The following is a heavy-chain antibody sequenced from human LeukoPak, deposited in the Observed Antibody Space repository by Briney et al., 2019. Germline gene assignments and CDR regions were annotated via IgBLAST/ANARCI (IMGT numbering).Heavy chain of an antibody. CDR1: EFTFSSYG. J-gene: IGHJ4*02. CDR3: ARRGVYGDSDY. D-gene: IGHD4-17*01. V-gene: IGHV3-33*01. Sequence: GGSLRLSCAASEFTFSSYGMHWVRQAPGKGLEWVAVIWYDGSNKYYADSVKGRFTISRDNSKNTLYLQMNSLRAEDTAVYYCARRGVYGDSDYWGQGTLVTVSS. CDR2: IWYDGSNK.